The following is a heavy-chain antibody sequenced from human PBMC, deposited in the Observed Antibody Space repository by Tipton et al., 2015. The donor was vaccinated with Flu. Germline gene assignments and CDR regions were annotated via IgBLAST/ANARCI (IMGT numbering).Heavy chain of an antibody. D-gene: IGHD3-22*01. CDR3: AGNNYYDSSGYYYSLDY. V-gene: IGHV4-38-2*02. CDR2: IYHSGRT. J-gene: IGHJ4*02. Sequence: TLSLTCTVSGYSISSGYYWGWIRQSPGKGLEWIGNIYHSGRTYYNPSLKSRVTISVDTSKNQFSLKLSYVTAADTALYYCAGNNYYDSSGYYYSLDYWGQGTLVTVSS. CDR1: GYSISSGYY.